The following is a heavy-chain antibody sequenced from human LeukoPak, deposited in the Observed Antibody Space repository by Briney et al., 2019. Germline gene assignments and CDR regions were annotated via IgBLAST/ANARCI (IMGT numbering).Heavy chain of an antibody. D-gene: IGHD5-18*01. J-gene: IGHJ3*02. CDR2: INPNSGGT. Sequence: GASVKVSCKASGYTFTGYYMHWVRQAPGQGLEWMGWINPNSGGTNYAQKFQGRVTMTRDTSISTAYMELSRLRSDDTAVYYCARVGTAMVSHAFDIWGQGTMVTVSS. CDR1: GYTFTGYY. V-gene: IGHV1-2*02. CDR3: ARVGTAMVSHAFDI.